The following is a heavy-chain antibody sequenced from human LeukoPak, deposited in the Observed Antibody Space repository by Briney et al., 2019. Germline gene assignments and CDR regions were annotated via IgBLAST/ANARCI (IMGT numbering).Heavy chain of an antibody. CDR1: GYTFTNYY. D-gene: IGHD1-26*01. CDR2: INPSGGTT. Sequence: ASVKVSCKATGYTFTNYYIHWVRQAPGQGLEWMGMINPSGGTTSYAQKFQGRVTMTRDTSTSTAYMELSSLRSEDTDVYYCARNVGSGFDIWGQGTMITVSS. V-gene: IGHV1-46*01. CDR3: ARNVGSGFDI. J-gene: IGHJ3*02.